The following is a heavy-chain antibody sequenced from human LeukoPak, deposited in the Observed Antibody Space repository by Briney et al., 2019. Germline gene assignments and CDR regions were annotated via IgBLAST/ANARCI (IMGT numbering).Heavy chain of an antibody. CDR1: GGSIRSSYYY. D-gene: IGHD5-18*01. V-gene: IGHV4-39*01. CDR3: ARHSRYGLYYFDY. CDR2: LFYSGST. J-gene: IGHJ4*02. Sequence: SETLSLTCTVSGGSIRSSYYYWGWIRQPPGKGLEWIVSLFYSGSTYYDPSLKSRVTISVDTSKNQFSLKVTSVTAADTAVYYCARHSRYGLYYFDYWGQGTLVTVSS.